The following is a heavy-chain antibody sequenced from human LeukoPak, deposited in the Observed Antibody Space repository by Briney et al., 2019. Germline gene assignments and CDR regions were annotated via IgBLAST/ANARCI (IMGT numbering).Heavy chain of an antibody. V-gene: IGHV4-38-2*02. CDR1: GYSISSGYY. D-gene: IGHD5-12*01. Sequence: SETLSLTCTVSGYSISSGYYWGWIRQPPGKGLEWIGSIYHSGSTYYNPSLKSRVTISVDTSKNQFSLKLSSVTAADTAVYYCARDIVATISPGDYYYYMDVWGKGATVTISS. CDR2: IYHSGST. J-gene: IGHJ6*03. CDR3: ARDIVATISPGDYYYYMDV.